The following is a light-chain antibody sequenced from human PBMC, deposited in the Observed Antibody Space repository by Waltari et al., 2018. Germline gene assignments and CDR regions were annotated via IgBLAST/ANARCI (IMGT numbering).Light chain of an antibody. Sequence: YVVTQPPSVSVTPGQTATLTCGGENIETKSVNWYQQKPGQAPFLVMFYDNDRPAGIPERFSGSNSGNTATLTINWVEAGDEADYHCQVWDDFIDSGVFGGGTRLNVL. V-gene: IGLV3-21*04. J-gene: IGLJ3*02. CDR1: NIETKS. CDR3: QVWDDFIDSGV. CDR2: YDN.